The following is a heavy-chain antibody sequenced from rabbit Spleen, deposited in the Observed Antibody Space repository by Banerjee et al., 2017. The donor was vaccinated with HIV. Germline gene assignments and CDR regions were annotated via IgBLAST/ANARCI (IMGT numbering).Heavy chain of an antibody. V-gene: IGHV1S45*01. J-gene: IGHJ4*01. Sequence: EESGGDLVKPEGSLTLTCTASGFTITSSYWRCWVRQAPGKGLEWIGCIYTGSGSTYYATWAKGRFTISKTSSTTVTLQMTSLTAADTATYFCARDLVGVIGWNFYLWGQGTLVTVS. D-gene: IGHD1-1*01. CDR1: GFTITSSYW. CDR2: IYTGSGST. CDR3: ARDLVGVIGWNFYL.